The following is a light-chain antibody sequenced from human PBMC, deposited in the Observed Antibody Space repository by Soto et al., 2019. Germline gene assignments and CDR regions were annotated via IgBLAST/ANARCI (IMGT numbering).Light chain of an antibody. CDR2: DVT. V-gene: IGLV2-14*03. CDR3: TSCTSDSSVI. J-gene: IGLJ2*01. CDR1: SSDIGGYRY. Sequence: QSVLTQPASVSGSPGQSVTISCTGTSSDIGGYRYVSWYQQRPGKAPKLMIHDVTNRPSGVSDRFSGSKSGNTASLTISGLQAEDEADYYCTSCTSDSSVIFGGGTQLTVL.